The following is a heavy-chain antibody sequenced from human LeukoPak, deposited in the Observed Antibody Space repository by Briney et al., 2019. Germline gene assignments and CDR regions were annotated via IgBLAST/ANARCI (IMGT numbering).Heavy chain of an antibody. CDR1: GFTFSSYS. V-gene: IGHV3-21*01. J-gene: IGHJ3*02. CDR2: ISSSSSYI. Sequence: ETGGSLRLSCVASGFTFSSYSMNWVRQAPGKGLEWVSSISSSSSYIYYADSVKGRFTISRDNAKNTLYLQMNSLRAEDTAVYYCARGTMVRGERSDAFDIWGQGTMVTVSS. CDR3: ARGTMVRGERSDAFDI. D-gene: IGHD3-10*01.